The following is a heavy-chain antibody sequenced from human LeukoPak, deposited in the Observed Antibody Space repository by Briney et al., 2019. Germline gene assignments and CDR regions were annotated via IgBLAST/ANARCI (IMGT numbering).Heavy chain of an antibody. CDR2: INHNGNVN. CDR1: GFTFSSYW. J-gene: IGHJ6*02. CDR3: ARVGYDYYYGMDV. Sequence: GGSLRLSCAASGFTFSSYWMNWARQAPGKGLEWVASINHNGNVNYYVDSVKGRFTISRDNAKNSLYLQMNSLRDEDTAVYYCARVGYDYYYGMDVWGQGTTVTVSS. V-gene: IGHV3-7*01. D-gene: IGHD3-16*01.